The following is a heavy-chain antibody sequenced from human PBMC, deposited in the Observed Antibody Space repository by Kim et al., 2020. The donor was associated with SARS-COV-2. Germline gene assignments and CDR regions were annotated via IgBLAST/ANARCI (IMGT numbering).Heavy chain of an antibody. CDR3: ARQRAAAGGYYGMDV. Sequence: PSVQGQVTISADKSISTAYLQWSSLKAPDTAMYYCARQRAAAGGYYGMDVWGQGTTVTVSS. D-gene: IGHD6-13*01. J-gene: IGHJ6*02. V-gene: IGHV5-51*01.